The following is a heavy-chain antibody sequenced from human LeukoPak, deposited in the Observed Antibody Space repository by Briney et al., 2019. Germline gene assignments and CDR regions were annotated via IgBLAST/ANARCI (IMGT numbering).Heavy chain of an antibody. CDR1: GFTFSSYG. V-gene: IGHV3-30*02. D-gene: IGHD3-3*01. J-gene: IGHJ4*02. CDR2: IRYDGSNK. Sequence: GGSLRLSCAASGFTFSSYGMHWVRQAPGKGLEWVAFIRYDGSNKYYADSVKGRFTISRDNSKNTLYLQMNSLRAEDTAVYYCAKESRDFWSGYYTGYDYWGQGTLVTVSS. CDR3: AKESRDFWSGYYTGYDY.